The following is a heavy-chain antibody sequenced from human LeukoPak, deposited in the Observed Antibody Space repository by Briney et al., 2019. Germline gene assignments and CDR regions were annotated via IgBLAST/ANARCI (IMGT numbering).Heavy chain of an antibody. CDR2: IYYSGTT. Sequence: PSETLSLTCTVSGGSISSNKYYWGWIRQPPGKGLEWIGTIYYSGTTYYNPSLKSRVTISVDTSKNQFSLKLSSVTAADTAVYYCADYDSSGYYVDYWVQGTLVTVSS. CDR1: GGSISSNKYY. J-gene: IGHJ4*02. D-gene: IGHD3-22*01. CDR3: ADYDSSGYYVDY. V-gene: IGHV4-39*01.